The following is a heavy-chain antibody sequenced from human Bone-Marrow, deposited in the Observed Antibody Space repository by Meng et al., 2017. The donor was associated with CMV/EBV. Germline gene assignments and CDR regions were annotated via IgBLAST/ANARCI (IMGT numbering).Heavy chain of an antibody. CDR2: INSDGSST. CDR1: GFTLSSYW. CDR3: ASGNPMEGNDY. D-gene: IGHD2-8*01. J-gene: IGHJ4*02. V-gene: IGHV3-74*01. Sequence: GGSLRLSCAASGFTLSSYWMHWVRQAPGKGLVWVSRINSDGSSTSYADSVKGRFTISRDNAKNTLYLQMNSLRAEDTAVYYCASGNPMEGNDYWGQGTLVTVSS.